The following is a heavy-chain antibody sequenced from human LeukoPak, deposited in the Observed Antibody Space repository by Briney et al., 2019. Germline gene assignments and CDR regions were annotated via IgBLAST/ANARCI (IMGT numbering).Heavy chain of an antibody. Sequence: ASVEVSCKASGYTFTGYFMHWVRQAPGQGLEWMGWINPNSGGTNYAQKFQGRVTMTRDTPISTAYMELSRLRSDDTAVYYCARTDAGYSSGWYGYWGQGTLVTVSS. V-gene: IGHV1-2*02. D-gene: IGHD6-13*01. J-gene: IGHJ4*02. CDR2: INPNSGGT. CDR3: ARTDAGYSSGWYGY. CDR1: GYTFTGYF.